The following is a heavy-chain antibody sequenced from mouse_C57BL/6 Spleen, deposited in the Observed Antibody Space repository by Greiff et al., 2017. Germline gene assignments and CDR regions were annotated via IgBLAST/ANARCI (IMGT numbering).Heavy chain of an antibody. D-gene: IGHD1-1*01. J-gene: IGHJ2*01. V-gene: IGHV1-80*01. CDR1: GYAFSSYW. CDR2: IYPGDGDT. Sequence: VQLQESGAELVKPGAPVKISCKASGYAFSSYWMNWVKQRPGKGLEWIGQIYPGDGDTNYNGKFKGKATLTADKSSSTAYMQLSSLTSEDSAVYFCARLITTVYFDYWGQGTTLTVSS. CDR3: ARLITTVYFDY.